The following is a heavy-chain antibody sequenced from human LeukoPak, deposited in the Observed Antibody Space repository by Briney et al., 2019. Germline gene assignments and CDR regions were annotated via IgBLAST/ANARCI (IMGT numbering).Heavy chain of an antibody. Sequence: SDTLSLTCSVSDDSITMYYWTWIRQPPGKGLEWIGYVDHTGSTNFNPSLNGRVSISRDTTKNLFSLRLRSVTAADTAVYFCARGRVSSSTWYSTYYYYFYMDVWGKGTTVTVSS. CDR2: VDHTGST. D-gene: IGHD1-1*01. CDR3: ARGRVSSSTWYSTYYYYFYMDV. CDR1: DDSITMYY. V-gene: IGHV4-59*07. J-gene: IGHJ6*03.